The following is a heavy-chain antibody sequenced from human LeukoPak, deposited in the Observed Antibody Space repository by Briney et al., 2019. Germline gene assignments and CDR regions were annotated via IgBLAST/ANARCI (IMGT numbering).Heavy chain of an antibody. Sequence: PGGSLRLSCAASGFTFSSYGIHWVRQAPGKGLEGVAFIRYDGSNKYHADSVKGRFTISRDNSKNTVYLQMNSLRAEDTAVYFCAKEYGYDYNYFYSMDVWGKGTTVTISS. D-gene: IGHD1-1*01. CDR1: GFTFSSYG. J-gene: IGHJ6*03. V-gene: IGHV3-30*02. CDR3: AKEYGYDYNYFYSMDV. CDR2: IRYDGSNK.